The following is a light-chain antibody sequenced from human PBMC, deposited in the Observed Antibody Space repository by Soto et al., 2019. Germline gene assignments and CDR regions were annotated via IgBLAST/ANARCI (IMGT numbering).Light chain of an antibody. J-gene: IGKJ1*01. CDR1: QSVSSN. V-gene: IGKV3-15*01. CDR2: GAS. CDR3: QQYNNWPPT. Sequence: EIVTTQSPATPSVSPGGRATLSCRASQSVSSNLAWYQQKPGQAPRLLIYGASTRATGIPARFSGSGSGTEFTLTISSLQSEDFAVYYCQQYNNWPPTFGQGTKVDIK.